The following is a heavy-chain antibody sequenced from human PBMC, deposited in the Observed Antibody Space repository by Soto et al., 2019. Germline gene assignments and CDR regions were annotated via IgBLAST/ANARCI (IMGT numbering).Heavy chain of an antibody. J-gene: IGHJ3*02. Sequence: QITLKESGPTLAKHTQTLTLTCTFSGFSLTTSGAGVGWIRQPPGQAMEWLALIYWVDDKRYSPSLKSRLTITKDHSKNQVVLTQTTLDPVDTATYYCARSGFYYRSTGYSLDNTFEIWGQGSMVTVSS. V-gene: IGHV2-5*02. D-gene: IGHD3-22*01. CDR1: GFSLTTSGAG. CDR2: IYWVDDK. CDR3: ARSGFYYRSTGYSLDNTFEI.